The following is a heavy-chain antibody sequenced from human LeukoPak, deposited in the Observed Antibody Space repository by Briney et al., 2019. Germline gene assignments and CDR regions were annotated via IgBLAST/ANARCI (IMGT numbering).Heavy chain of an antibody. CDR2: IKQDGSVK. Sequence: GGSLRLSCEASGFTLTDNWMSWVRQAPGKGLEWLANIKQDGSVKYYVDSVKGRFTISRDNAKNSLFLQMNSLRAEDTAVYYCAGGTGFIIKDWGQGTLVTVSS. CDR1: GFTLTDNW. CDR3: AGGTGFIIKD. D-gene: IGHD3-9*01. V-gene: IGHV3-7*01. J-gene: IGHJ4*02.